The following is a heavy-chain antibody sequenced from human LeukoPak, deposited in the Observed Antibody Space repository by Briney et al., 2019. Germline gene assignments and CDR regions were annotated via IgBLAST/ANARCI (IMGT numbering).Heavy chain of an antibody. V-gene: IGHV4-61*08. CDR1: GGSISSGGYY. CDR3: ARHRRAQDPLL. CDR2: IYYSGST. J-gene: IGHJ3*01. Sequence: SQTLSLICSVSGGSISSGGYYWSWIRQPPGKGLEWIGYIYYSGSTNYNPSLKSRVTISVDTSKNQFSLKLSSVTAADTAVYYCARHRRAQDPLLWGQGTMVTVSS.